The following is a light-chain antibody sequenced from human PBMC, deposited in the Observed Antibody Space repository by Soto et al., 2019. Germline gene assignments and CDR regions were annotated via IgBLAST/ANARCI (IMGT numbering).Light chain of an antibody. Sequence: EIVLTQSPGTLSLSPGERATLSCRASQSVSSSYLAWYQHKPGQAPRLLIYGASSRATGIPDRFSGSGSGTDFTLTINRLEPEDFAVYYCQQYGSSPPYTFGQGTKLEI. V-gene: IGKV3-20*01. CDR3: QQYGSSPPYT. CDR2: GAS. CDR1: QSVSSSY. J-gene: IGKJ2*01.